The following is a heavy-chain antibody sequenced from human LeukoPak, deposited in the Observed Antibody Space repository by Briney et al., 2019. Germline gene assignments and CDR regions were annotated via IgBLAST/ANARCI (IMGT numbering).Heavy chain of an antibody. Sequence: PSETLSLTCTVSGGSISSYYWSWIRQPPGKGPEWIGNIYYSGSTNYNPSLKSRVTISVDTSKNQFSLKLSSVTAADTAVYYCARVTVTTSDWFDPWGQGTLVTVSS. CDR3: ARVTVTTSDWFDP. CDR2: IYYSGST. D-gene: IGHD4-17*01. J-gene: IGHJ5*02. V-gene: IGHV4-59*01. CDR1: GGSISSYY.